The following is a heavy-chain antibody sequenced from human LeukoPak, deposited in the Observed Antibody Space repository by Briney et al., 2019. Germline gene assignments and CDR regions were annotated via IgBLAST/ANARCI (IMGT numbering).Heavy chain of an antibody. J-gene: IGHJ2*01. CDR1: GFTFSSYN. CDR2: FCTAGDT. V-gene: IGHV3-13*01. CDR3: ARVRKYSGYYSWYFDL. D-gene: IGHD5-12*01. Sequence: GSLRISCGAPGFTFSSYNKHWVRQATGKRLGGGSTFCTAGDTYYPGSVKGRFTISRENAKNSLYLLMNSLRAGDTAVYYCARVRKYSGYYSWYFDLWGRGTLVTVSS.